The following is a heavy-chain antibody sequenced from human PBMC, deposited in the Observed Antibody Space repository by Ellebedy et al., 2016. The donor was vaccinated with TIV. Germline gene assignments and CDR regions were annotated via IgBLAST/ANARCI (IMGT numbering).Heavy chain of an antibody. CDR2: ISSSSSYI. D-gene: IGHD6-6*01. CDR3: ARDVGIAARLGVEDFNWFDP. Sequence: GESLKISXVVSGFTFSSHWMNWVRQAPGKGLERVSSISSSSSYIYYADSVKGRFTISRDNAKNSLYLQMNSLRAEDTAVYYCARDVGIAARLGVEDFNWFDPWGQGTLVTVSS. CDR1: GFTFSSHW. J-gene: IGHJ5*02. V-gene: IGHV3-21*01.